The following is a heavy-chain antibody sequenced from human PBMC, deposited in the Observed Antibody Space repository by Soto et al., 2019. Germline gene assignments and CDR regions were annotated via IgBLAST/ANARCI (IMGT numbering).Heavy chain of an antibody. CDR3: ARLGYCSSTSCYPPQINYGMDV. CDR1: GYSFTSYW. J-gene: IGHJ6*02. V-gene: IGHV5-10-1*01. D-gene: IGHD2-2*01. CDR2: IDPSDSYT. Sequence: GESLKISCKGSGYSFTSYWISWVRQMPGKGLEWMGRIDPSDSYTNYSPSFQGHVTISADKSISTAYLQWSSLKASDTAMYYCARLGYCSSTSCYPPQINYGMDVWGQGTTVTVS.